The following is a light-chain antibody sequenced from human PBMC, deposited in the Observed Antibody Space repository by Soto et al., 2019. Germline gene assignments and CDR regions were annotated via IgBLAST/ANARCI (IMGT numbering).Light chain of an antibody. J-gene: IGLJ2*01. CDR3: QAWDTDIQV. CDR1: SGHSRYA. V-gene: IGLV4-69*01. CDR2: INGDGSH. Sequence: QPVLTQSPSASGSLGASVKLTCTLSSGHSRYAIAWHQQQPEKGPRYLMKINGDGSHNKGDGIPDRFSGSSSGAERYLTISSLHSEDEADYYCQAWDTDIQVFGGGTKVTVL.